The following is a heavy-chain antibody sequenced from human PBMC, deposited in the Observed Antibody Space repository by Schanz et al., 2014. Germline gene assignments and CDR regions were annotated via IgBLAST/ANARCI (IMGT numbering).Heavy chain of an antibody. CDR1: GGSFSSNY. CDR2: INQSGTT. V-gene: IGHV4-34*02. CDR3: ARDNNVDYGGACFNCNYYYMDV. D-gene: IGHD4-17*01. Sequence: QVQLQQWGAGLLKPSETLSLTCAVYGGSFSSNYWSWIRQPPGKGLEWIGEINQSGTTNYNPSLNTRANMAVDTTNSQNSQKVRSVTAADTAVYYCARDNNVDYGGACFNCNYYYMDVWGKGTTVTVSS. J-gene: IGHJ6*03.